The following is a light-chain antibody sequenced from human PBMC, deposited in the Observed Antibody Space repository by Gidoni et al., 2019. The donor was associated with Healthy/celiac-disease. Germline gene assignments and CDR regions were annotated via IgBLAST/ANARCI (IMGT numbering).Light chain of an antibody. CDR1: QSVSSSY. CDR3: QQYGSSPPIT. CDR2: GAS. Sequence: DIVSTQSPGTLSLSPGERATLSCRASQSVSSSYLAWYQQKPGPAPRLLIYGASSRATGIPDRFSGSGSGTDFTLTISRLEPEDFAVYYCQQYGSSPPITFGQGTRLEIK. V-gene: IGKV3-20*01. J-gene: IGKJ5*01.